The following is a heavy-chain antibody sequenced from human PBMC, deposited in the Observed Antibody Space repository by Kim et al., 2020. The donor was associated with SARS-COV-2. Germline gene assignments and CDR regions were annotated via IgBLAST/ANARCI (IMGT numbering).Heavy chain of an antibody. CDR2: ISYDGSNK. D-gene: IGHD5-12*01. CDR3: ARDPRGIVATFNPYFDY. Sequence: GGSLRLSCAASGFTFSSYAMHWVRQAPGKGLEWVAVISYDGSNKYYVDSVKGRFTISRDNSKNTLYLQMNSLRAEDTAVYYCARDPRGIVATFNPYFDYWGQGTLVTVSS. V-gene: IGHV3-30*04. J-gene: IGHJ4*02. CDR1: GFTFSSYA.